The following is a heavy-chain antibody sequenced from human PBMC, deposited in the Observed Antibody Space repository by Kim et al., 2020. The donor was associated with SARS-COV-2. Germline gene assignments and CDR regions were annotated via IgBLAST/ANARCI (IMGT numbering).Heavy chain of an antibody. Sequence: GGSLRLSCAASGFTFSSYAMSWVRQAPGKGLEWVSAISGSGGSTYYADSVKGRFTISRDNSKNTLYLQMNSLRAEDTAVYYCAKEGGYSGYDPTQWFDPWGPGTLVTVSS. D-gene: IGHD5-12*01. CDR1: GFTFSSYA. V-gene: IGHV3-23*01. J-gene: IGHJ5*02. CDR3: AKEGGYSGYDPTQWFDP. CDR2: ISGSGGST.